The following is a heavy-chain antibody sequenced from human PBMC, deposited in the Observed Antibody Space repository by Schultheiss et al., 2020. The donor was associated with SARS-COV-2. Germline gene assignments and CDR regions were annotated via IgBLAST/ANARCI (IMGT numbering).Heavy chain of an antibody. CDR2: ISGSGGST. CDR3: ARDPGSIVGSTIYAFDI. Sequence: GGSLRLSCAAPGFSLSQYGVHWVRQAPGKGLEWVSAISGSGGSTYYADSVKGRFTISRDNAQNSLFLQMNSLRAEDTAVYYCARDPGSIVGSTIYAFDIWGQGTMVTVSS. J-gene: IGHJ3*02. V-gene: IGHV3-21*01. CDR1: GFSLSQYG. D-gene: IGHD1-26*01.